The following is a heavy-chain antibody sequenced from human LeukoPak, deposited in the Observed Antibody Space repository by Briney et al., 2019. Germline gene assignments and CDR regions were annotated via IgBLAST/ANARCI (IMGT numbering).Heavy chain of an antibody. J-gene: IGHJ5*02. D-gene: IGHD3-3*01. CDR3: ARGDYDFWSAKWFDP. V-gene: IGHV1-8*01. CDR2: MNPNSGNT. Sequence: ASVKVSCKTSGYTFTSYDINWVRQATGQGLEWMGWMNPNSGNTGYVQKFQGRVTMTRNTSISTAYMELSTLRSEDTAAYYCARGDYDFWSAKWFDPWGQGTLVTVSS. CDR1: GYTFTSYD.